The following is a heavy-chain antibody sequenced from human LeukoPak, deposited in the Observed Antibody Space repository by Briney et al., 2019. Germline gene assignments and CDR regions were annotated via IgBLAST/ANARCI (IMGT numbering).Heavy chain of an antibody. J-gene: IGHJ4*02. CDR1: GFTFSSYG. D-gene: IGHD1-26*01. CDR3: AKTKRYSGSYFDY. Sequence: PGGFLRLSCAASGFTFSSYGMHWVRQAPGKGLEWVAVISYDGSNKYYADSVKGGFTISRDNSKNTLYLQMNSLRAEDTAVYYCAKTKRYSGSYFDYWGQGTLVTVSS. V-gene: IGHV3-30*18. CDR2: ISYDGSNK.